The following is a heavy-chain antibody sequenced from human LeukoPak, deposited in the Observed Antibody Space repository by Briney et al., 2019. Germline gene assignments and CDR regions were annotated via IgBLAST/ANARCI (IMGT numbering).Heavy chain of an antibody. Sequence: GGSLRLSCAASGFTFSSYGMHWVRHAPGKGLVWVSRINGDGKSTTYADSVMGRFTISRDNAKNSLYLQMNSLRAEDTAVYYCARDVTLGNFDYWGQGILVIVSS. CDR1: GFTFSSYG. D-gene: IGHD3-16*01. J-gene: IGHJ4*02. V-gene: IGHV3-74*01. CDR2: INGDGKST. CDR3: ARDVTLGNFDY.